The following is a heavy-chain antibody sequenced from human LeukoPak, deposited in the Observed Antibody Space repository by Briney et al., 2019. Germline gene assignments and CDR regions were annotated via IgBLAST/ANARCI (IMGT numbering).Heavy chain of an antibody. J-gene: IGHJ4*02. CDR3: ARDTGYSYGMDY. D-gene: IGHD5-18*01. CDR2: ISSSSSYI. CDR1: GFTFSSYS. Sequence: GGSLRLSCAASGFTFSSYSMNWVRQARGKGLEWVSSISSSSSYIYYADSVKGRFTISRDNAKNSLYLQMNSLRAEDTAVYYCARDTGYSYGMDYWGQGTLVTVSS. V-gene: IGHV3-21*01.